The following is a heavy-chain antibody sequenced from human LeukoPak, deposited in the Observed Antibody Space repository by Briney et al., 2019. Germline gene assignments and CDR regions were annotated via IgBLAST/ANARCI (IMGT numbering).Heavy chain of an antibody. CDR3: ARVGYYDYVWGSYRFDY. D-gene: IGHD3-16*02. J-gene: IGHJ4*02. Sequence: GGSLRLSCAASGFTFSSYWMSWVRQALGKGLEWVANIKQDGSEKYYVDSVKGRFTISRDNAKNSLYLQMNSLRAEDTAVYYCARVGYYDYVWGSYRFDYWGQGTLVTVSS. V-gene: IGHV3-7*01. CDR2: IKQDGSEK. CDR1: GFTFSSYW.